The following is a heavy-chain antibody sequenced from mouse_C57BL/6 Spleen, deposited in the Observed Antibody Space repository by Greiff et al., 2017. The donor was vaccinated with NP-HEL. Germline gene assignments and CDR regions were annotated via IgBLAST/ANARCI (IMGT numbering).Heavy chain of an antibody. CDR2: INPSNGGT. V-gene: IGHV1-53*01. CDR1: GYTFTSYW. Sequence: QVHVKQPGTELVKPGASVKLSCKASGYTFTSYWMHWVKQRPGQGLEWIGNINPSNGGTNYNEKFKSKATLTVDKSSSTAYMQLSSLTSEDSAVYYCARPNGYDGTWFAYWGQGTLVTVSA. D-gene: IGHD2-2*01. J-gene: IGHJ3*01. CDR3: ARPNGYDGTWFAY.